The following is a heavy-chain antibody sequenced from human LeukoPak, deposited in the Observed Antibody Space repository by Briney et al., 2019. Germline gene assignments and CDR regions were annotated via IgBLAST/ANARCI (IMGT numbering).Heavy chain of an antibody. V-gene: IGHV4-39*07. Sequence: SETLSLTCTVSGASINSDTYYWGWSRQPPGKGLEWIGTHSHSGSAYYNPSLRSRITMSLDTSGNQLSLKLYSVTAADTAIYYCARYQTGTMFAVWGQGTLVTISS. J-gene: IGHJ4*02. CDR3: ARYQTGTMFAV. CDR2: HSHSGSA. D-gene: IGHD1/OR15-1a*01. CDR1: GASINSDTYY.